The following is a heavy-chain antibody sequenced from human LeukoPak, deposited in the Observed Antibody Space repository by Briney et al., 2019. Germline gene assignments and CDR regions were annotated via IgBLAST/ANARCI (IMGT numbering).Heavy chain of an antibody. D-gene: IGHD6-19*01. CDR2: ISGSGNTI. Sequence: PGGSLRLSCVASGFTFSSYEMDWVRQAPGKGLEWISYISGSGNTIYYADSVKGRFTISRDNAKNSLYLQMNSLRVEDTGVYYCARDPVGSGWFSEGRNNWFDPWGQGTQVTVSS. V-gene: IGHV3-48*03. J-gene: IGHJ5*02. CDR3: ARDPVGSGWFSEGRNNWFDP. CDR1: GFTFSSYE.